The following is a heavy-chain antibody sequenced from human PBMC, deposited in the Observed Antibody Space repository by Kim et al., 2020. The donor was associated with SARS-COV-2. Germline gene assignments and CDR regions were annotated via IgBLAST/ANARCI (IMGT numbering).Heavy chain of an antibody. V-gene: IGHV5-10-1*01. J-gene: IGHJ3*02. Sequence: MPGKGLEWMWRIDPSDSYINYSPSFQGHVTISADKSISTAYLQWSSLKASDTAMYYCATYTNVLDAFDIWGQGTVVTVSS. D-gene: IGHD2-2*02. CDR3: ATYTNVLDAFDI. CDR2: IDPSDSYI.